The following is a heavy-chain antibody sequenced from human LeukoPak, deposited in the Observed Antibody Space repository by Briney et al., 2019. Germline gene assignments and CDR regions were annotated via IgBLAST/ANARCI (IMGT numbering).Heavy chain of an antibody. CDR2: IYTSGST. J-gene: IGHJ4*02. CDR3: ARSRAYSYHDFWSGSPTLDY. V-gene: IGHV4-61*02. Sequence: SETLSLTXTVSGGSISSGSYYWSRIRQPAGKGLEWIGRIYTSGSTNYNPSLKSRVTISVDTSKNQFSLKLSSVTAADTAVYYCARSRAYSYHDFWSGSPTLDYWGQGTLVTVSS. CDR1: GGSISSGSYY. D-gene: IGHD3-3*01.